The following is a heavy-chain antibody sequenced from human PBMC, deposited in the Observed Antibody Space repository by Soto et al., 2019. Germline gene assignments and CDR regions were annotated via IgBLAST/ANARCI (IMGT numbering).Heavy chain of an antibody. J-gene: IGHJ3*01. D-gene: IGHD3-3*01. Sequence: PGGSLRLSCAASGLTFSSYWMTWVRQAPGKGLEFLATIKPDGSDTYYVDPVKGRFTISRDNAKNSLSLQMNSLRAEDTALYYCATDLNWSGTWGQGTMVTVSS. CDR3: ATDLNWSGT. CDR2: IKPDGSDT. CDR1: GLTFSSYW. V-gene: IGHV3-7*01.